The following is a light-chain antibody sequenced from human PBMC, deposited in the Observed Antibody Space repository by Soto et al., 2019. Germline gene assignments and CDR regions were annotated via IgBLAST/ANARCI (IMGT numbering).Light chain of an antibody. CDR3: SSYTRSSIWV. CDR1: TSDVGGHNF. CDR2: AVD. J-gene: IGLJ3*02. Sequence: QSALTQPASVSGSPGESITISCSGTTSDVGGHNFVSWFQQHPGKAPKMMIYAVDQRPSGVSIRFSGFKSGNTASLTISGLQTEDEADYYCSSYTRSSIWVFGGGTKLTVL. V-gene: IGLV2-14*01.